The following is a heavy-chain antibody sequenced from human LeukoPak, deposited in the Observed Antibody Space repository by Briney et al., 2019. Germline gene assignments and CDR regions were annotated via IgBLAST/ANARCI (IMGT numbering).Heavy chain of an antibody. V-gene: IGHV3-53*04. CDR3: ARVGTLAYCGGDCFSAGRLYYYGMDV. CDR2: IYSGGST. J-gene: IGHJ6*01. CDR1: GFTVSSNY. Sequence: WGSLRLSCAASGFTVSSNYMSWVRQAPGKGLEWVSVIYSGGSTYYADSVKGRFTISRHNSKNTLYLQMNSLRAEDTAVYYCARVGTLAYCGGDCFSAGRLYYYGMDVWGQGTTVTVSS. D-gene: IGHD2-21*02.